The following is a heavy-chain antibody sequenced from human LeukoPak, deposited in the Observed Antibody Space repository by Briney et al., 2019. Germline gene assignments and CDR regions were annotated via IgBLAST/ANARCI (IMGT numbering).Heavy chain of an antibody. CDR3: ARDYSPRGYCSGGSCYSDYYYYGMDV. D-gene: IGHD2-15*01. Sequence: ASVKVSCKASGYTFTSYGISWVRQAPGQGLEWMGWISAYNGNTNYAQKLQGRVTMSTDTSTSTAYMELRSLRSSDPAVYYCARDYSPRGYCSGGSCYSDYYYYGMDVWGQGTTVTVSS. CDR2: ISAYNGNT. J-gene: IGHJ6*02. CDR1: GYTFTSYG. V-gene: IGHV1-18*01.